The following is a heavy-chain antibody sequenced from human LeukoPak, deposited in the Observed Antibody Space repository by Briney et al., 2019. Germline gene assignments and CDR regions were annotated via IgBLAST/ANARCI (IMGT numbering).Heavy chain of an antibody. CDR1: GFDFRGSF. CDR3: AREGVTGAFFV. CDR2: ISTTGSTT. V-gene: IGHV3-11*04. Sequence: PGGSLRLSCEASGFDFRGSFMSWIRQAPGKGLEWVSYISTTGSTTFDADSVKGRFTISRDNAKNSVYLQMNRLRVEDTGVYYCAREGVTGAFFVWGQGALVTDSS. J-gene: IGHJ4*02. D-gene: IGHD2-21*02.